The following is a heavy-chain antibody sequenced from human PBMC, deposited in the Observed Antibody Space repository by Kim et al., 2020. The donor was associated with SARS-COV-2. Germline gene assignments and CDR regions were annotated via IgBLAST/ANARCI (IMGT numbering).Heavy chain of an antibody. V-gene: IGHV3-30*18. CDR2: ISYDGSNK. J-gene: IGHJ4*02. D-gene: IGHD3-9*01. CDR3: AKDRANVRYFDWPIYYFDY. CDR1: GFTFSSYG. Sequence: GGSLRLSCAASGFTFSSYGMHWVRQAPGKGLEWVAVISYDGSNKYYADSVKGRFTISRDNSKNTLYLQMNSLRAEDTAVYYCAKDRANVRYFDWPIYYFDYWGQGTLVTVSS.